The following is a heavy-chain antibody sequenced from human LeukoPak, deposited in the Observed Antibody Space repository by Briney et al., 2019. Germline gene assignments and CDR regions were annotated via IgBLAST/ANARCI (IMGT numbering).Heavy chain of an antibody. J-gene: IGHJ4*02. CDR2: IIPIFGTA. CDR1: GGTFSSYA. CDR3: AREALDGYNHFDC. Sequence: ASVKVSCKASGGTFSSYAISWVRQAPGQGLEWMGRIIPIFGTANYAQKLQGRVTITTDESTSTAYMELSSMRSEDTAVYDCAREALDGYNHFDCWGQGTLLTVSS. V-gene: IGHV1-69*05. D-gene: IGHD5-24*01.